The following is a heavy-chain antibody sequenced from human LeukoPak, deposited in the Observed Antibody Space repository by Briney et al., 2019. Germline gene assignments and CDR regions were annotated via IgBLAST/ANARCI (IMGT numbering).Heavy chain of an antibody. CDR3: ARGEWFGELLYRNWFDP. V-gene: IGHV1-69*06. Sequence: SVKVSCKASGYTFTSYGISWVRQAPGQGLEWMGGIIPIFGTANYAQKFQGRVTITADKSTSTAYMELSSLRSEDTAVYYCARGEWFGELLYRNWFDPWGQGTLVTVSS. CDR2: IIPIFGTA. J-gene: IGHJ5*02. D-gene: IGHD3-10*01. CDR1: GYTFTSYG.